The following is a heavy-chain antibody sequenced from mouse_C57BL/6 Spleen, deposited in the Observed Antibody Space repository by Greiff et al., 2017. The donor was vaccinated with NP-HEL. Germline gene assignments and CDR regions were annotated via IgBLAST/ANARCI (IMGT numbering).Heavy chain of an antibody. D-gene: IGHD2-1*01. CDR1: GYTFTSYW. CDR3: ASYYGNYVGYFDV. Sequence: VQLQQSGAELAKPGASVKLSCKASGYTFTSYWMHWVKQRPGQGLEWIGYINPSSGYTKYNQKFKDKATLTADKSSSTAYMQLSSLTYEDSAVYYCASYYGNYVGYFDVWGTGTTVTVSS. V-gene: IGHV1-7*01. J-gene: IGHJ1*03. CDR2: INPSSGYT.